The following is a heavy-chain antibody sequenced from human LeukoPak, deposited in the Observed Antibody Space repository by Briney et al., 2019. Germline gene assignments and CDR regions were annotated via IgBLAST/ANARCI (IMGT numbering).Heavy chain of an antibody. CDR2: MNPNTGNT. CDR3: AREGGFLYYYGSGKYFMDV. V-gene: IGHV1-8*01. J-gene: IGHJ6*03. Sequence: ASVKVSCKASAYTFTSYDICWVRQATGQGLEWMGWMNPNTGNTGYAQKFQGRVTMTRNTSISTAYMELSSLRSEDTAVYYCAREGGFLYYYGSGKYFMDVWGKGTTVTISS. CDR1: AYTFTSYD. D-gene: IGHD3-10*01.